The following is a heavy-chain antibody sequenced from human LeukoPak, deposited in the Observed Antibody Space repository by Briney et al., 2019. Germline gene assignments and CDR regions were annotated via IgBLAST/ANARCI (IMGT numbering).Heavy chain of an antibody. CDR3: ARGRLYDYGDYVLSWFDP. D-gene: IGHD4-17*01. CDR1: GFIFSSYS. CDR2: ISSSSSYI. V-gene: IGHV3-21*01. Sequence: SGGSLRLSCAASGFIFSSYSMNWVRQAPGKGLEWVSSISSSSSYIYYADSVKGRFTISRDNAKNSLYLQMNSLRAEDTAVYYCARGRLYDYGDYVLSWFDPWGQGTLVTVSS. J-gene: IGHJ5*02.